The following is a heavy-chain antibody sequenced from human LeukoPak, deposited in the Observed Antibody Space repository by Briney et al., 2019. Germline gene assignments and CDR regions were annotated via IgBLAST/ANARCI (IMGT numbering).Heavy chain of an antibody. J-gene: IGHJ3*02. Sequence: GSLRLSCAVSGFTFRSYAMNWVRQPPGKALEWIGNIFYSGSTYYSPSLKSRVTISLDTSRNQLSLKLNSVTAADTAVYYCAKSNGYGLIGIWGQGTMVTVSS. D-gene: IGHD3-22*01. CDR3: AKSNGYGLIGI. CDR2: IFYSGST. V-gene: IGHV4-59*12. CDR1: GFTFRSYA.